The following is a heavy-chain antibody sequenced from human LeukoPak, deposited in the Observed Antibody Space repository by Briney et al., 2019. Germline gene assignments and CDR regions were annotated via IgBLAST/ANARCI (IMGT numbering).Heavy chain of an antibody. J-gene: IGHJ4*02. CDR1: GFTFSSYS. V-gene: IGHV3-21*01. CDR2: ISSSSSYI. Sequence: GGSLRLSCAASGFTFSSYSMNWVRQAPGKGLEWVSSISSSSSYIYYADSVKGRFTISRDNAKNSLYLQMNSLRAEDTAVYYCARPSTTYSSSSCFDYWGQRTMVTVSS. CDR3: ARPSTTYSSSSCFDY. D-gene: IGHD6-6*01.